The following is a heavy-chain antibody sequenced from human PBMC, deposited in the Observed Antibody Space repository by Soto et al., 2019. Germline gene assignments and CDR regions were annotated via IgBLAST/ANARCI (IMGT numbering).Heavy chain of an antibody. V-gene: IGHV3-30-3*01. CDR3: ARETYYFAC. J-gene: IGHJ4*02. Sequence: QVQLVESGGGVVQPGRSLRLSCAASRFTFSTYPMHWVRQAPGKGLEWVAVISYDGSNKYYADSVKGRFTISRDNSKNTLYLQMTSLRAEDTAVSYCARETYYFACWGQGTLVTVSS. CDR2: ISYDGSNK. CDR1: RFTFSTYP.